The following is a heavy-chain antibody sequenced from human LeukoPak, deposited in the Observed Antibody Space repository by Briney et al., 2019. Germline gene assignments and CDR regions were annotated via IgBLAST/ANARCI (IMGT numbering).Heavy chain of an antibody. V-gene: IGHV4-39*07. CDR3: ARMTTVTTWFDP. CDR1: GGSISSSSYY. Sequence: SETLSLTCTVSGGSISSSSYYWGWIRQPPGKGLEWIGNIYYSGSTYYNPSLKSRVTISVDTSKNQFSLKLSSVTAADTAVYYCARMTTVTTWFDPWGQGTLVTVSS. CDR2: IYYSGST. J-gene: IGHJ5*02. D-gene: IGHD4-17*01.